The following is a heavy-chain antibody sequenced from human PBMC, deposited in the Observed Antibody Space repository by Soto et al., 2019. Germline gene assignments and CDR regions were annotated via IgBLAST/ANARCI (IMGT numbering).Heavy chain of an antibody. Sequence: GWSLRLSCAASGFTFSSYSMNWVRQAPGKGLEWVSSISSSSSYIYYADSVKGRFTISRDNAKNSLYLQMNSLRAEDTAVYYCARVVVVAATTVDYWGQGTLVTVSS. CDR1: GFTFSSYS. CDR2: ISSSSSYI. J-gene: IGHJ4*02. CDR3: ARVVVVAATTVDY. V-gene: IGHV3-21*01. D-gene: IGHD2-15*01.